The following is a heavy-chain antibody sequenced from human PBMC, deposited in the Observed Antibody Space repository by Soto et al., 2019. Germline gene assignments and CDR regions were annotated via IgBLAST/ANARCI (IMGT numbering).Heavy chain of an antibody. CDR2: INHSGST. D-gene: IGHD3-10*01. CDR1: GGSFSGYY. CDR3: ARVSGIYYYGMDV. Sequence: KLSETLSRTCAVFGGSFSGYYWSWIRQPPGKGLEWIGEINHSGSTNYNPSLKSRVTISVDTSKNQFSLKLSSVTAADTAVYYCARVSGIYYYGMDVWGQGTTVT. J-gene: IGHJ6*02. V-gene: IGHV4-34*01.